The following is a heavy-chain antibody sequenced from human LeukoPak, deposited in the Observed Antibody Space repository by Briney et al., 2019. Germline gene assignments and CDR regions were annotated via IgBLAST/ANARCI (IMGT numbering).Heavy chain of an antibody. V-gene: IGHV4-59*12. CDR3: ARGVIREVYFDY. CDR1: GGSISTYY. D-gene: IGHD1-26*01. Sequence: SETLSLTCTVSGGSISTYYWHWIRQPPGKGLEWIGYIYYSGFTNYNPSLKGRVTFLVDTSKNQFSLKLSSVTAADTAVYYCARGVIREVYFDYWGQGTLVTVSS. J-gene: IGHJ4*02. CDR2: IYYSGFT.